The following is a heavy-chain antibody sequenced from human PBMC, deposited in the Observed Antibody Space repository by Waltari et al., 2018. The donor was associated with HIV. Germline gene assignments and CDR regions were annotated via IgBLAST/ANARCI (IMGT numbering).Heavy chain of an antibody. CDR2: FEPKNGKP. D-gene: IGHD2-15*01. CDR1: GYPLSDLS. CDR3: VTLYNESPLYSNF. V-gene: IGHV1-24*01. Sequence: QLIQSTSALKRPGASVTISCQVSGYPLSDLSMPWVRQGRGQRLEWMGGFEPKNGKPVYSQRFWGRVSLAEDTSEDTAFLELNRLTSDDTAVYYCVTLYNESPLYSNFWGQGTLVTV. J-gene: IGHJ1*01.